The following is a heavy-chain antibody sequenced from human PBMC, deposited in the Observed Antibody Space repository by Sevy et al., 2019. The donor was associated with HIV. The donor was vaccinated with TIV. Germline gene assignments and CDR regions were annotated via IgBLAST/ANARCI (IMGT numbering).Heavy chain of an antibody. D-gene: IGHD1-26*01. J-gene: IGHJ4*02. CDR1: GFSFGDYA. CDR3: TRDALSGSYYWSYFDN. V-gene: IGHV3-49*03. Sequence: GGSLRLSCTASGFSFGDYAMSWFRQAPGKGLEWVGCIRSKAYGGTTEYVASVEGRFTISRDDSKSIAYLQMNSLKTEDTAVYYCTRDALSGSYYWSYFDNWGQGTLVTVSS. CDR2: IRSKAYGGTT.